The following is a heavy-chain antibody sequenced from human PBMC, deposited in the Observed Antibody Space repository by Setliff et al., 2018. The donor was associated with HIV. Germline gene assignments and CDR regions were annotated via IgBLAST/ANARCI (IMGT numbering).Heavy chain of an antibody. V-gene: IGHV4-59*01. CDR3: ARGWEWGAPLDY. D-gene: IGHD1-26*01. J-gene: IGHJ4*02. CDR1: GGSISSYY. Sequence: PSETLSLTCTVSGGSISSYYWNWIRQPPGKELEWIGYIFSSGSTTYNPSLKSRVTISIDTSKDQFSLKVSSVTAADTAVYYCARGWEWGAPLDYWGQGTLVTVSS. CDR2: IFSSGST.